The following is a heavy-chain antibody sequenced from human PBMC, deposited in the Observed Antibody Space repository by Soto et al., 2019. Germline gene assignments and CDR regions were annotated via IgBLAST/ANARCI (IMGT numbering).Heavy chain of an antibody. V-gene: IGHV3-30-3*01. J-gene: IGHJ6*03. CDR2: ISYDGSNK. CDR1: GFTFSSYA. Sequence: PGGSLRLSCAASGFTFSSYAMHWVRQAPGKGLEWVAVISYDGSNKYYADSVKGRFTISRDNSKNTLYLQMNSLRAEDTAVYYCASRGYYYYMDVWGKGTTVTVSS. CDR3: ASRGYYYYMDV.